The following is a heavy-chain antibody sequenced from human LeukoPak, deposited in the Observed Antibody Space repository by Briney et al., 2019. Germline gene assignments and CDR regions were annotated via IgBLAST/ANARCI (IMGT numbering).Heavy chain of an antibody. J-gene: IGHJ6*02. V-gene: IGHV1-2*04. CDR1: GYTFTCYY. CDR2: INPNSGGT. D-gene: IGHD6-13*01. Sequence: ASVKVSCKASGYTFTCYYMHWVRQAPGQGLEWMGWINPNSGGTNYAQKFQGWVTMTRDTSISTAYMELSRLRSDDTAVYYCARDAQFLPGIATAGTMGAPALYGMDVWGQGTTVTVSS. CDR3: ARDAQFLPGIATAGTMGAPALYGMDV.